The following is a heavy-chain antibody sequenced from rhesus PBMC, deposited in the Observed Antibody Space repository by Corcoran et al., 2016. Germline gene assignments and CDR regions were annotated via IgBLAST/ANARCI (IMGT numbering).Heavy chain of an antibody. CDR1: GASINSYW. D-gene: IGHD4-29*01. Sequence: QVQLQESGPGLVKPSETLPLTCAVSGASINSYWWSWIRQPPGKGLKWLGESNGNSDSTYYNPSLKSRVTISKYASKNQLSLKLTSVTAADTAVCYCARGVLAVAAKGSLNVWGRGVLVTVSS. V-gene: IGHV4-80*01. CDR2: SNGNSDST. J-gene: IGHJ5-2*02. CDR3: ARGVLAVAAKGSLNV.